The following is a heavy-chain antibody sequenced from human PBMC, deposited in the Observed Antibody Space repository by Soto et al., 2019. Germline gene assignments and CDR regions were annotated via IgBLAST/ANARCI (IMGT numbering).Heavy chain of an antibody. J-gene: IGHJ6*02. CDR1: GDSVTTHY. D-gene: IGHD3-10*01. V-gene: IGHV4-59*02. Sequence: PSETLSLTCSFSGDSVTTHYLTWIRQSPERGREWIAYMNYSGFSHYNPSLKSRLTISVDKSKSQFSLKLSSVTAADTAVYYCARGPRYYYGSGSYYYYYGMDVWGQGTTDTVSS. CDR3: ARGPRYYYGSGSYYYYYGMDV. CDR2: MNYSGFS.